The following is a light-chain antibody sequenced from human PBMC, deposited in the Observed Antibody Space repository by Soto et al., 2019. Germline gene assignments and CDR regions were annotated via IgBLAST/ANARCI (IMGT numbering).Light chain of an antibody. V-gene: IGKV3-11*01. CDR3: QQRSNWPPIT. CDR2: DAS. J-gene: IGKJ5*01. Sequence: IVLVQSAATRALSPVERTTLSCRASQSVSSDLAWYQQKPGQAPRLLIYDASNRATGIPARFSGSGSGTDFTLTISSLEAEDFAVYYCQQRSNWPPITFGQGTRLETK. CDR1: QSVSSD.